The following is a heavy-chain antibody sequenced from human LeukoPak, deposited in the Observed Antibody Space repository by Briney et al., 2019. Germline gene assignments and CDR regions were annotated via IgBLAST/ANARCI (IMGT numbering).Heavy chain of an antibody. D-gene: IGHD1-26*01. CDR3: ARAPLYSGSYSYFDY. CDR1: GGTFSSYA. V-gene: IGHV1-69*13. CDR2: IIPIFGTA. Sequence: SVKVSCKASGGTFSSYAISWVRQAPGQGLDWMGGIIPIFGTANYAQKFQGRVTITADESTSTSYMELSSLRSEDTAVYYRARAPLYSGSYSYFDYWGQGTLVTVFS. J-gene: IGHJ4*02.